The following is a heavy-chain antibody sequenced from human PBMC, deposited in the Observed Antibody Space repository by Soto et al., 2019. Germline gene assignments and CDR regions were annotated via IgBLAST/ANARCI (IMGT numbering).Heavy chain of an antibody. CDR1: GFTFSNYA. J-gene: IGHJ6*02. Sequence: PGGSLRLSCAASGFTFSNYAISWVRQAPGKGLEWVSSISGSGGSTYYADSVKGRFTISRDNSRNTWYLQMNSLRAEDTAVYYWATYSGNYERYGVYYGMDVWGQGTTVTVSS. CDR2: ISGSGGST. CDR3: ATYSGNYERYGVYYGMDV. V-gene: IGHV3-23*01. D-gene: IGHD1-26*01.